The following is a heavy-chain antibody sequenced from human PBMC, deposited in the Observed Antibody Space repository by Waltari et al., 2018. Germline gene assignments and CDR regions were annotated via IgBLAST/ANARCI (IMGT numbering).Heavy chain of an antibody. CDR1: GFTFSSYE. V-gene: IGHV3-48*03. CDR2: ISSSGSTI. Sequence: EVQLVESGGGLVQPGGSLRLSCAASGFTFSSYEMNWVRQAPGKGLEWVSYISSSGSTIYYADSVKGRFTNSRDNAKNSLYLQMNSLRAEDTAVYYCAREPARGEKNWFDPWGQGTLVTVSS. D-gene: IGHD2-21*01. J-gene: IGHJ5*02. CDR3: AREPARGEKNWFDP.